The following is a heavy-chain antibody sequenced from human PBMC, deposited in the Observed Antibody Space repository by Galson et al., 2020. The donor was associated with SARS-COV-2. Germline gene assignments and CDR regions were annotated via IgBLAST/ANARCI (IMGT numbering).Heavy chain of an antibody. CDR1: GFPFSNYA. J-gene: IGHJ6*03. Sequence: GGSLRLSCAASGFPFSNYAMSWVRQAPGKGLEWFSTIIASANYIYYADSVKGRFTISRDNSKNTLFLQMTSLRAEDTAVYYCAKNRGSRVYYMDVWGKGSAGTVSS. CDR3: AKNRGSRVYYMDV. D-gene: IGHD3-10*01. CDR2: IIASANYI. V-gene: IGHV3-23*01.